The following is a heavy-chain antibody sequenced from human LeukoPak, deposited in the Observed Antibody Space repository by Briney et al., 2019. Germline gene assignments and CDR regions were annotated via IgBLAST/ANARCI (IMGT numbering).Heavy chain of an antibody. Sequence: GASVKVSCKASGYTFTTYDLNWVRQATGQGLEWMGGFDPEDGETIYAQKFQGRVTMTEDTSTDTAYMELSSLRSEDTAVYYCATDISCSSTSCYRGWFDPWGQGTLVTVSS. J-gene: IGHJ5*02. V-gene: IGHV1-24*01. CDR1: GYTFTTYD. CDR2: FDPEDGET. CDR3: ATDISCSSTSCYRGWFDP. D-gene: IGHD2-2*01.